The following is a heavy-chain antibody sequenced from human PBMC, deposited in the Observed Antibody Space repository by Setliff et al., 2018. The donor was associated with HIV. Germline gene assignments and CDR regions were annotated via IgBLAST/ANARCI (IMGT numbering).Heavy chain of an antibody. CDR3: ARGVHSGGSGWYNWYFDL. J-gene: IGHJ2*01. CDR2: IWSDGNK. V-gene: IGHV3-33*08. Sequence: GGSLRLSCAASGFTFSNYGMHWVRQAPGKGLEWVAVIWSDGNKYYADSVKGRFTISRDISKNTLYLQMNSLRAEDTAVYYCARGVHSGGSGWYNWYFDLWGRGTLVTVSS. D-gene: IGHD6-19*01. CDR1: GFTFSNYG.